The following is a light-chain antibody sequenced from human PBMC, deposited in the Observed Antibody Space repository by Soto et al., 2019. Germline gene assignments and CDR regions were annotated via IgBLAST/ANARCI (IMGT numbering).Light chain of an antibody. CDR1: SSDVGYYNY. V-gene: IGLV2-14*01. Sequence: QSVLTQPASVSGSPGQSITISCTGTSSDVGYYNYVSWYQQYPGKAPKLIIYEVSNRPSGVSNRFSGSKSGNTASLTISGLQAEDEADYYCSSHRSNSANHVLGHGTKVT. CDR2: EVS. J-gene: IGLJ1*01. CDR3: SSHRSNSANHV.